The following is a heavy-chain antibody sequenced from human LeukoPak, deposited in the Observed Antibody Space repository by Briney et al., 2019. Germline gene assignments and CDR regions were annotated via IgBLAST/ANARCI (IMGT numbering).Heavy chain of an antibody. CDR3: ARAGYEYSSSSSDY. J-gene: IGHJ4*02. Sequence: PSETLSLTCTVSGGSISSGDYYWSWIRQPPGKGLEWIGYIYYSGSTYYNPSLKSRVTISVDTSKNQFSLKLSSVTAADTAVHYCARAGYEYSSSSSDYWGQGTLVTVSS. CDR2: IYYSGST. V-gene: IGHV4-30-4*08. D-gene: IGHD6-6*01. CDR1: GGSISSGDYY.